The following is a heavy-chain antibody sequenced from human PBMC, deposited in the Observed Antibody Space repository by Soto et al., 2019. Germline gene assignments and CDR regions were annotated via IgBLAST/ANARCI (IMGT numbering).Heavy chain of an antibody. CDR3: AKVDVFGPPSSIAARQTS. J-gene: IGHJ5*02. V-gene: IGHV3-23*01. D-gene: IGHD6-6*01. CDR2: ISGSGGST. CDR1: GFTFSSYA. Sequence: PGGSLRLSCAASGFTFSSYAMSWVRQAPGKGLEWVSAISGSGGSTYYADSVKGRFTISRDNSKNTLYLQMNSLRAEDTAVYYCAKVDVFGPPSSIAARQTSWGQGTLVTVSS.